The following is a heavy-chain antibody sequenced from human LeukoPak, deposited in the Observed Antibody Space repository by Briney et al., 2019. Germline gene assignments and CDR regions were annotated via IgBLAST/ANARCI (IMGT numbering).Heavy chain of an antibody. CDR3: ASGGDYYGSGSLFDP. Sequence: ASVKVSCKASGYTFTSYYMHWVRQAPGQGLEWMGIINPSGGSTSYAQKFQGRVTMTRDTSTSTVYTELSSLRSEDTAVYYCASGGDYYGSGSLFDPWGQGTLVTVSS. CDR1: GYTFTSYY. CDR2: INPSGGST. D-gene: IGHD3-10*01. V-gene: IGHV1-46*01. J-gene: IGHJ5*02.